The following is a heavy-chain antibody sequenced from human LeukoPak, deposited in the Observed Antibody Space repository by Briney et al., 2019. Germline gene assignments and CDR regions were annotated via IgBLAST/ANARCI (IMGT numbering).Heavy chain of an antibody. J-gene: IGHJ6*03. D-gene: IGHD3-10*01. V-gene: IGHV3-23*01. Sequence: PGGSLRLSCEATGFTFSSYAMNWVRQAPGKGLEWVSVISGGGSSTYYADSVKGRFTISRDNSKNTLSLQMNSLRAEDTAVYYCAQGGRWSYYYMDVWGKGTTVTVSS. CDR3: AQGGRWSYYYMDV. CDR2: ISGGGSST. CDR1: GFTFSSYA.